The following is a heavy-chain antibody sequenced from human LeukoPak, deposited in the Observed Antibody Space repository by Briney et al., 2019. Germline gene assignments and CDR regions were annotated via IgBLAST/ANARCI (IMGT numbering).Heavy chain of an antibody. Sequence: ASVKVSCKASGYTFTSYYMHWVRQAPGQGLEWMGIINPSGGSTSYAQKFQGRVTMARDTSTSTVYMELSSLRSEGTAVYYCARESSDIVVVPAERGWFDPWGQGTLVTVSS. CDR3: ARESSDIVVVPAERGWFDP. J-gene: IGHJ5*02. CDR2: INPSGGST. D-gene: IGHD2-2*01. CDR1: GYTFTSYY. V-gene: IGHV1-46*01.